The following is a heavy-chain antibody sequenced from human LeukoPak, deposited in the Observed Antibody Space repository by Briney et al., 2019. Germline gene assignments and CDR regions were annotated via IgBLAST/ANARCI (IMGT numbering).Heavy chain of an antibody. CDR3: AKVTIEGGIVLQYFDWLRLGFDY. D-gene: IGHD3-9*01. CDR1: GFTFSSYA. Sequence: QTGGSLRLSCAASGFTFSSYAMSWVRQAPGKGLEWVSAISGSGGSTYYADSVKGRFTISRDNFKHTLYLQMNSLRAEDTAIYYCAKVTIEGGIVLQYFDWLRLGFDYWGQGTLVTVSS. J-gene: IGHJ4*02. V-gene: IGHV3-23*01. CDR2: ISGSGGST.